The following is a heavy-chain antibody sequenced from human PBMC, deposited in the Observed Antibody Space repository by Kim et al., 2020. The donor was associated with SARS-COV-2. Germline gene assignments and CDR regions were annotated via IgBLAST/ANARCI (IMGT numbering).Heavy chain of an antibody. Sequence: KYSQKFQGRVTITRETAASTAYMELSSLRSEDTAVYYCARAEYSSSSFDYWGQGTLVTVSS. V-gene: IGHV1-3*01. D-gene: IGHD6-6*01. CDR3: ARAEYSSSSFDY. J-gene: IGHJ4*02.